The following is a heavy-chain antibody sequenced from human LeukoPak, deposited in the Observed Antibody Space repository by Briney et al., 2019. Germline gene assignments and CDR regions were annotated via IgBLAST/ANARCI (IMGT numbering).Heavy chain of an antibody. CDR2: ISYDGSNK. V-gene: IGHV3-30*18. J-gene: IGHJ4*02. CDR3: AKDGGLWVSAHWGDS. CDR1: GFIFSSYG. Sequence: GGSLRLSCAASGFIFSSYGMHWVRQAPGKGLEWVAVISYDGSNKYYADSVKGRFTTSRDNSKNTLFLQMNSLRAEDTAVYYCAKDGGLWVSAHWGDSWGRGTLVTVSS. D-gene: IGHD7-27*01.